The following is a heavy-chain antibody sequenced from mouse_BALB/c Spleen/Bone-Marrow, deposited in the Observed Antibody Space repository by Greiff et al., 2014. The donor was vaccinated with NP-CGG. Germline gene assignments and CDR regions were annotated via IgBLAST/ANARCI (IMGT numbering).Heavy chain of an antibody. CDR2: IDPENGNT. J-gene: IGHJ3*01. CDR3: ASYYYGSSYGFAY. V-gene: IGHV14-3*02. Sequence: EVKLVESGAELVKPGASVKLSCTASGFNIKDTYMHWVKQRPEQGLEWIGRIDPENGNTKYDPKFQGKATITADTSSNTAYLQLSSLTSEDTAVYYCASYYYGSSYGFAYWGQGTLVTVSA. D-gene: IGHD1-1*01. CDR1: GFNIKDTY.